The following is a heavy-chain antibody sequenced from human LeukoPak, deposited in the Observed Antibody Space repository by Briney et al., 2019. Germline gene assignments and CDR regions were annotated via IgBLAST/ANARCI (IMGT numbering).Heavy chain of an antibody. Sequence: PSQTLSLIXTVSGGSISSGSYYWSWIRQPAGQGLEWIGRMYIRGSTDYNPSLKSRVTISVDTSKNQFSLKLNSVTAADTAVYYCARIGYGSGSPTNLWGQGTLVTVSS. CDR2: MYIRGST. CDR1: GGSISSGSYY. J-gene: IGHJ5*02. CDR3: ARIGYGSGSPTNL. D-gene: IGHD3-10*01. V-gene: IGHV4-61*02.